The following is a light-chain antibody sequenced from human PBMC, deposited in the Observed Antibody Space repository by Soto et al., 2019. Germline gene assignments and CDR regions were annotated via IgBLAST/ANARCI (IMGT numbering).Light chain of an antibody. CDR2: DVS. J-gene: IGLJ2*01. CDR1: SSDVGGYNY. CDR3: SSYTSSSTLV. Sequence: QSALPQPASVSGSPGQAITISCTGTSSDVGGYNYVSWYQQHPGKAPQLMIYDVSNRPSGVSNRFSGSKSGNTASLTISGLQAEDEADYYCSSYTSSSTLVFGGGTQLTVL. V-gene: IGLV2-14*01.